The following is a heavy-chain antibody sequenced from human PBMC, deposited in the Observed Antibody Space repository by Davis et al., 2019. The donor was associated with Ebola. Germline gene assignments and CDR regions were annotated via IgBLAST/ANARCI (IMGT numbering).Heavy chain of an antibody. V-gene: IGHV1-69*04. CDR3: ARGFGVVDHNWFDP. D-gene: IGHD3-3*01. CDR2: IIPILGIA. J-gene: IGHJ5*02. CDR1: GGTFSSYA. Sequence: SVKVSCKASGGTFSSYAISWVRQAPGQGLEWMGRIIPILGIANYAQKFQGRVTITADKSTSTAYMELSSLRSEDTAVYYCARGFGVVDHNWFDPWGQGTLVTVSS.